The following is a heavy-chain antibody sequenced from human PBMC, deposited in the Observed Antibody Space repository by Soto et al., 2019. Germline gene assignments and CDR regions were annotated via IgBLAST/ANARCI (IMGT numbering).Heavy chain of an antibody. J-gene: IGHJ5*02. CDR2: IIPIFGTA. CDR3: ARDVTGWYWFDP. V-gene: IGHV1-69*01. Sequence: QVQLVQSGAEVKKPGSSVKVSCKASGGTFSSYAISWVRQAPGQGLEWMGGIIPIFGTANYAQKFQGRVTITADESTSTAYRERSSLRSEDTAVYYCARDVTGWYWFDPWGQGTLVTVSS. D-gene: IGHD6-19*01. CDR1: GGTFSSYA.